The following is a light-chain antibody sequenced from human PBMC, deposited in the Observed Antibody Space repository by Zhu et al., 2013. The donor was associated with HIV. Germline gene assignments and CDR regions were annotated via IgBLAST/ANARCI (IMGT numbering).Light chain of an antibody. CDR2: ALS. Sequence: DIQMTQSPSSLSASVGDRVTITCRASQSVSYYLNWYQQKPGKAPKLLIYALSNLQSGVPSRFSGSGSGTYFTLTISSLQPEDFATYYCQQSHSTPRTFGQGTKVEIK. CDR1: QSVSYY. V-gene: IGKV1-39*01. J-gene: IGKJ1*01. CDR3: QQSHSTPRT.